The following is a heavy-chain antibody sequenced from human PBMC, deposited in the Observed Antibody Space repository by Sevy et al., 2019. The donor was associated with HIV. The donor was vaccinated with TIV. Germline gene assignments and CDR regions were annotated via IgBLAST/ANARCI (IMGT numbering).Heavy chain of an antibody. V-gene: IGHV1-46*01. D-gene: IGHD2-21*02. CDR3: AASQFCGGDCYYFDQ. CDR1: TYSSTIYY. CDR2: INPSGGGT. J-gene: IGHJ4*02. Sequence: ASVKVSCRTSTYSSTIYYMQWVRQAPGQGLEWMGLINPSGGGTSYTQKFQDRVTMTWDTSTGTVYMDLSSLRSEDTAVYYCAASQFCGGDCYYFDQWGQGTLVTVSS.